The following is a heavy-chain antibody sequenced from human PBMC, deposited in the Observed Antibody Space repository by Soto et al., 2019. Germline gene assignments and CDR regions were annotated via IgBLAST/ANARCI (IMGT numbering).Heavy chain of an antibody. CDR2: ISAHNGNT. Sequence: QVQLVQSGAEVKKPGASVNVSCKASGYTFTTYGISWVRQAPGQGLEWLGWISAHNGNTNYAQKLQGRVTMTTDTSTTTAYMELRSLRSADTAVYYCARDDSPSSAWYDAFDIWGQGTMVTVSS. J-gene: IGHJ3*02. V-gene: IGHV1-18*01. CDR1: GYTFTTYG. D-gene: IGHD6-19*01. CDR3: ARDDSPSSAWYDAFDI.